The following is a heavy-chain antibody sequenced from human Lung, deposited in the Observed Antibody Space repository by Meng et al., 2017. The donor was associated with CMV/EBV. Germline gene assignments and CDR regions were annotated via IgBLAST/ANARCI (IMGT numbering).Heavy chain of an antibody. V-gene: IGHV1-18*01. J-gene: IGHJ4*02. CDR2: FVNYVDT. CDR3: ASGTPGRSYCDY. CDR1: GYTFGSDG. Sequence: QVRLLQSGPGVKKPGASVRVSCKASGYTFGSDGICWVRQAPGQGLEWMGWFVNYVDTYPAPKFQGRVTMTTDTHTNTAFMELRSLTSDDTAVYYCASGTPGRSYCDYWGQGTLVTVSS. D-gene: IGHD2-15*01.